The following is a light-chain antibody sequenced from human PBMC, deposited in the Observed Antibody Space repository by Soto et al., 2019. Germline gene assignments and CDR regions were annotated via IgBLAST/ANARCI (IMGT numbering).Light chain of an antibody. CDR3: QQYYSYPRT. CDR2: AAS. V-gene: IGKV1-8*01. CDR1: QGISSY. J-gene: IGKJ1*01. Sequence: AIRMTQSPSSFSASTGDRVTITCRASQGISSYLAWYQQKPGKAPKLLIYAASTLPSGVPSRFSGSGSGTDSTLTISCLQSEDFATYYCQQYYSYPRTFGQGTKVEIK.